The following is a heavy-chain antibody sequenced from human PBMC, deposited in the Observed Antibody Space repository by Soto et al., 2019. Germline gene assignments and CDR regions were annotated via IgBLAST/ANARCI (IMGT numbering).Heavy chain of an antibody. D-gene: IGHD6-13*01. CDR1: GLTFSSYA. J-gene: IGHJ4*02. V-gene: IGHV3-23*01. Sequence: PGGSLRLSCAASGLTFSSYAMSWVRQAPGKGLEWVSAISGSGGSTYYADSVKGRFTISRDNSKNTLYLQMNSLRAEDTAVYYCAKEVAYSSSWDTIDYWGQGTLVTVSS. CDR2: ISGSGGST. CDR3: AKEVAYSSSWDTIDY.